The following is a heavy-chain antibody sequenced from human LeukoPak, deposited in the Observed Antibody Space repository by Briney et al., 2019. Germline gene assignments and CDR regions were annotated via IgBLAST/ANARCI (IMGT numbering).Heavy chain of an antibody. CDR1: GFTFSSYA. CDR2: ISYDASNK. Sequence: GGALRLSCAASGFTFSSYAMHWVRQAPGKGLEWLAVISYDASNKYYADSVKGRFTISRDNSKNTLYLQMNSLRTDDTAVYYCTRDPLSSSQRGYFDYWGRGTLVTVSS. CDR3: TRDPLSSSQRGYFDY. D-gene: IGHD6-13*01. V-gene: IGHV3-30-3*01. J-gene: IGHJ4*02.